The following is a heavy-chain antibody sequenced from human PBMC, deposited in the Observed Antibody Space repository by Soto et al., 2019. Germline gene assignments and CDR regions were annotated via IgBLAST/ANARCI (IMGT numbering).Heavy chain of an antibody. D-gene: IGHD6-13*01. CDR1: GGTFSSYA. CDR3: AIDNYCSSWSAGSVY. CDR2: IIPIFGTA. V-gene: IGHV1-69*01. Sequence: QVQLVQSGAEVKKPGSSVKVSCKASGGTFSSYAISWVRQAPGQGLEWMGGIIPIFGTANYVQMFQGRVTITADESTSTAYMALSSLRTEDTVVYDGAIDNYCSSWSAGSVYWCQGTLLSVS. J-gene: IGHJ4*02.